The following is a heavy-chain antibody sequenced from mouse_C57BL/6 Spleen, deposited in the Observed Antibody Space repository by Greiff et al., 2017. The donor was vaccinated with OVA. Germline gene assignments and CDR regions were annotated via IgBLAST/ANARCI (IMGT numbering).Heavy chain of an antibody. D-gene: IGHD1-1*01. CDR1: GYTFTDYY. V-gene: IGHV1-76*01. CDR3: ARTLIPYYYGSSYDYAMDY. J-gene: IGHJ4*01. Sequence: QVQLQQSGAELVRPGASVKLSCKASGYTFTDYYINWVKQRPGQGLEWIARIYPGSGNTYYNEKFKGKATLTAAKSSSTAYMQLSSLTSEDSAVYFCARTLIPYYYGSSYDYAMDYWGQGTSVTVSS. CDR2: IYPGSGNT.